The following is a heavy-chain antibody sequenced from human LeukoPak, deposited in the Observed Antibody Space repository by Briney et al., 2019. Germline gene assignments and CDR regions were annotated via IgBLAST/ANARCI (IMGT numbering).Heavy chain of an antibody. CDR1: GFTFSSYA. D-gene: IGHD1-26*01. V-gene: IGHV3-23*01. CDR3: ARGLGSSSSALFDY. J-gene: IGHJ4*02. CDR2: ISGSGGST. Sequence: GGSLRLSCAASGFTFSSYAMSWVRQAPGKGLEWVSAISGSGGSTYYADSVKGRFTISRDNSKNTLYLQMNSLRAEDTAVYYCARGLGSSSSALFDYWGQGTLVTVSS.